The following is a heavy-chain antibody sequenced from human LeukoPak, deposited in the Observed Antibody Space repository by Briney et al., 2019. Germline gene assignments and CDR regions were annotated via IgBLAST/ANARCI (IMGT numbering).Heavy chain of an antibody. CDR3: ALDAGEYSYIY. Sequence: PGGSLRLSCAASRFSFSSYWMYWVRQAPGNGLVWVSRISSDGSTTTYADSVKARFTISRDNAKSTLYLQMNSLRAEDTAVYYCALDAGEYSYIYWGQWTLVTVSS. CDR2: ISSDGSTT. J-gene: IGHJ4*02. V-gene: IGHV3-74*01. D-gene: IGHD5-18*01. CDR1: RFSFSSYW.